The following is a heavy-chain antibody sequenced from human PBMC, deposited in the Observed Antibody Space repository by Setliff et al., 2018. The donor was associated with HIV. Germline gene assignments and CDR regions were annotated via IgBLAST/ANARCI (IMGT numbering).Heavy chain of an antibody. J-gene: IGHJ4*01. Sequence: PGGSLRLSCAASRFTFNNYWMSWVRQAPGKGLEWVANIKQDGSEKYYVDSVKGRFTISRDNAKNSLYLQMNSLRVEDTAVYYCATDRGIRGQQSFIWGHGTLVTVS. D-gene: IGHD3-10*01. CDR2: IKQDGSEK. CDR1: RFTFNNYW. V-gene: IGHV3-7*01. CDR3: ATDRGIRGQQSFI.